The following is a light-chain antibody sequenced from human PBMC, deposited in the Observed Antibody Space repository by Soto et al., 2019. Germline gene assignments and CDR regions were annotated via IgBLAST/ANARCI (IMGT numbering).Light chain of an antibody. CDR2: YAS. CDR3: QQYHNWPIT. CDR1: QTIKNL. J-gene: IGKJ5*01. V-gene: IGKV3-15*01. Sequence: THSQATLSVPPLDGVTLXFRASQTIKNLLAWYQQRPGQSPRLLFYYASTRATGVPARFSGSGSGTEFTLAISSLQSGDFATYYCQQYHNWPITFGQGTRLEIK.